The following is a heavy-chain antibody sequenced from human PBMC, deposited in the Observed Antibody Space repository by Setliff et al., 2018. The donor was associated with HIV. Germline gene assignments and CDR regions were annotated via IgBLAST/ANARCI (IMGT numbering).Heavy chain of an antibody. CDR1: GGSISGYY. CDR3: ARREGAGKFDY. J-gene: IGHJ4*02. V-gene: IGHV4-4*09. Sequence: KPSETLSLTCTVSGGSISGYYWSWIRQPPGKGLGWIGYIYTSGSTNYNPSLKSRVTMSVDTSKNQFSLKLSSVTAADTAVYYCARREGAGKFDYWGQGTLVTVSS. CDR2: IYTSGST.